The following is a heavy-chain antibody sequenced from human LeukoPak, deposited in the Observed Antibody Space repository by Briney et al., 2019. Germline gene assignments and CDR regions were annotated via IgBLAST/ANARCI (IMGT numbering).Heavy chain of an antibody. V-gene: IGHV4-34*01. CDR1: GGSFSGYY. D-gene: IGHD1-26*01. J-gene: IGHJ4*02. Sequence: SETLSLTCAVYGGSFSGYYWSWIRQPPGKGLEWIGEINHSGSTNYNPSLKSRVTISVDTSKNQFSLKLSSVTAADTAVYYCARGPPYSGSYYVNRYFDYWGQGTLVTVSS. CDR2: INHSGST. CDR3: ARGPPYSGSYYVNRYFDY.